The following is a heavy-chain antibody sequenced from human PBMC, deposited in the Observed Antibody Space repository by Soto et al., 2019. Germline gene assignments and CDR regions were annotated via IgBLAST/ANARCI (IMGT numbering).Heavy chain of an antibody. CDR1: GYTFTSYD. Sequence: QVPLVQSGAEVKKPGASVKVSCKASGYTFTSYDIHWVRQAPGQGLEWMGWMNPNTGNAASAQKFQGRVTMTRNTSISTAYMQLSSLRSEDTAVYFFARVGRGTSGYFDYWGQGTLVTVSS. V-gene: IGHV1-8*01. CDR2: MNPNTGNA. D-gene: IGHD6-19*01. CDR3: ARVGRGTSGYFDY. J-gene: IGHJ4*02.